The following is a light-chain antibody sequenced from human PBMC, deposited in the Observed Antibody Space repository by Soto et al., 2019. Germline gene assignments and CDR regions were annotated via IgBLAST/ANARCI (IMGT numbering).Light chain of an antibody. J-gene: IGKJ1*01. CDR3: QQSYNNPKT. CDR1: HDITNF. CDR2: TAS. V-gene: IGKV1-16*01. Sequence: DIKMTQSPSSFCPSVVDIVTITCRASHDITNFLTWFQQKPGKAPKSLIYTASSLQSGVPSRFSGSGSGTDFTLTISSLQPEDFATYYCQQSYNNPKTFGQGTKVDIK.